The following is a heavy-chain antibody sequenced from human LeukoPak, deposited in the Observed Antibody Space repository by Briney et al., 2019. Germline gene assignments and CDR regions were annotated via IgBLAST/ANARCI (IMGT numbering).Heavy chain of an antibody. CDR1: GGSISSYY. J-gene: IGHJ4*02. CDR2: IYYSGST. V-gene: IGHV4-59*01. Sequence: SETLSLTCTVSGGSISSYYWSWIRQPPGKGLEWIGYIYYSGSTNYNPSLKSRVTISVDTSKNQFSLKLSSVTAADTAVYYCARRRGSSSRYYFDYWGQGTLVTVSS. CDR3: ARRRGSSSRYYFDY. D-gene: IGHD6-6*01.